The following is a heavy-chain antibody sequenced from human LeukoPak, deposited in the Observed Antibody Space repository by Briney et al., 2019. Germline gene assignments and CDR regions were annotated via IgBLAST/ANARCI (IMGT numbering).Heavy chain of an antibody. V-gene: IGHV1-18*01. CDR1: GYTFTSYG. CDR3: ARDFADAFDI. D-gene: IGHD3-3*01. J-gene: IGHJ3*02. Sequence: GASVKVSCKASGYTFTSYGISWVRQAPGQGLEWMGWISAYNGNTNYAQKFQGWVTMTRDTSISTAYMELRSLRSDDTAVYYCARDFADAFDIWGQGTMVTVSS. CDR2: ISAYNGNT.